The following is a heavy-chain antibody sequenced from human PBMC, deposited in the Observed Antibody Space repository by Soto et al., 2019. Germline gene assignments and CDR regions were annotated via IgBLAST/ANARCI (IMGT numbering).Heavy chain of an antibody. J-gene: IGHJ4*02. CDR1: GYTFTSYD. CDR2: MNPNSGNT. V-gene: IGHV1-8*01. CDR3: ARGGAVTLSVLVLYYFDC. D-gene: IGHD2-8*02. Sequence: QVQLVQSGAEVKKPGASVKVSCKASGYTFTSYDINWVRQATGQGLEWMGWMNPNSGNTGYAQKFQGRVTMTRNTAISTAYRELSSLRSEDTAVYYCARGGAVTLSVLVLYYFDCWGQGTLVTVSS.